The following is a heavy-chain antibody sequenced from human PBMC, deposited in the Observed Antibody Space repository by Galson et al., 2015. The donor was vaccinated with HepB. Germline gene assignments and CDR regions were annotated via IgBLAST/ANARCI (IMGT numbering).Heavy chain of an antibody. Sequence: SLRLSCAASGFTFSRYWMHWVRRVPGKGLVWVSRINTDGSSPSYADSVKGRFTISRDNAKNTLSLQMDSLRAEDTAVYYCARGGTRIVEGEKEDFASSSWGQGTLVTVSS. J-gene: IGHJ5*02. CDR1: GFTFSRYW. D-gene: IGHD3-16*01. CDR2: INTDGSSP. CDR3: ARGGTRIVEGEKEDFASSS. V-gene: IGHV3-74*01.